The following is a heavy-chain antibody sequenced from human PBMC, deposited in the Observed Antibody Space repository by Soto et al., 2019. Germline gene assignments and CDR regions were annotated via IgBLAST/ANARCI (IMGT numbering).Heavy chain of an antibody. CDR3: TRAGPATCTSTICFAYSPDV. CDR2: VNNDGSIT. Sequence: EVQLVESGGGSVKPGGSLRLSCAASGFTFSSHWMHWVRQAPGKGLVWVSRVNNDGSITNYADSVRGRFSISRDNAKNTLYLQMRSLRAEDTAVYYCTRAGPATCTSTICFAYSPDVWGKGTAVTVSS. V-gene: IGHV3-74*01. D-gene: IGHD2-2*01. CDR1: GFTFSSHW. J-gene: IGHJ6*04.